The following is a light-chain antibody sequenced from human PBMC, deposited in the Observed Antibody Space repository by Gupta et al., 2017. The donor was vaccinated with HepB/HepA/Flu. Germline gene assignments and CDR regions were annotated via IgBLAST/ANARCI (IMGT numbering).Light chain of an antibody. CDR1: ESVSSN. V-gene: IGKV3-15*01. J-gene: IGKJ1*01. CDR3: QQYNNWPRT. Sequence: IVMSQSPATMSVSPGERATLSGKASESVSSNLAWYQQKPGQAPMLLIYVASTRATGIPAKFSGSGSGTEFTLTISSLQSEDFAVYYCQQYNNWPRTFGQGTKVEIK. CDR2: VAS.